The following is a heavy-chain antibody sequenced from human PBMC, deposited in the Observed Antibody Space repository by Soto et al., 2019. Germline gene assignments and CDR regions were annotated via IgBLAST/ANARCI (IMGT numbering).Heavy chain of an antibody. Sequence: GASVKVSCKASGGTFSSYAISWVRQAPGQGLEWMGGIIPIFGTANYAQKFQGRVTITADESTSTAYMELSSLRSEDTAVYYCARVDCSGGSCYLYYYYGMDVWGQGTTVTVSS. D-gene: IGHD2-15*01. V-gene: IGHV1-69*13. CDR2: IIPIFGTA. CDR1: GGTFSSYA. J-gene: IGHJ6*02. CDR3: ARVDCSGGSCYLYYYYGMDV.